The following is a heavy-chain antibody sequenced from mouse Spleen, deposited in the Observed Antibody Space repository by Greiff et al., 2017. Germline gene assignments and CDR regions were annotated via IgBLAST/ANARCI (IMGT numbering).Heavy chain of an antibody. Sequence: QVQLQQSGPELVKPGASVKISCKASGYAFSSSWMNWVKQRPGKGLEWIGRIYPGDGDTNYNGKFKGKATLTADKSSSTAYMQLSSLTSEDSAVYFCARDELGRGGYFDYWGQGTTLTVSS. CDR2: IYPGDGDT. J-gene: IGHJ2*01. CDR1: GYAFSSSW. D-gene: IGHD4-1*01. V-gene: IGHV1-82*01. CDR3: ARDELGRGGYFDY.